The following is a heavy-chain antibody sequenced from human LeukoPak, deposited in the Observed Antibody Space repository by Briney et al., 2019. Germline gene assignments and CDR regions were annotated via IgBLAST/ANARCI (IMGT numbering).Heavy chain of an antibody. V-gene: IGHV3-21*01. J-gene: IGHJ4*02. CDR1: GFTFSSYE. CDR2: ISGSGGDT. D-gene: IGHD3-10*01. CDR3: ARDGITMRILEY. Sequence: LGGSLRLSCAASGFTFSSYEMNWVRQVPGKGLEWVSVISGSGGDTYYADSMKGRFTISRDNAKNSLYLQMDSLRAEDTAVYYCARDGITMRILEYWGQGTLVTVSS.